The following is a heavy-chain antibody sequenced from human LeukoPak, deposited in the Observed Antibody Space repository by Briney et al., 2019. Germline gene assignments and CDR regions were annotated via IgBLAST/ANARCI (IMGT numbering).Heavy chain of an antibody. D-gene: IGHD1-1*01. J-gene: IGHJ4*02. V-gene: IGHV4-34*01. CDR3: ARGCPRSEVGSVSGTCYFDY. Sequence: SETLSLTCAVYGGSFSDYYWSWIRQPPGKGLEWIGEINHSGSTNYNPSLKSRVTISIDTSKNQFSLKLTSVTAADTAVYYCARGCPRSEVGSVSGTCYFDYWGQGTLVTVSS. CDR1: GGSFSDYY. CDR2: INHSGST.